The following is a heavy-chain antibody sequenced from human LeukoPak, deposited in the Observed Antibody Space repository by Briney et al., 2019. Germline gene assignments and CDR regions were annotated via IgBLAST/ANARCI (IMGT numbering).Heavy chain of an antibody. CDR3: ARGIASSSGPNWFDP. CDR2: INPNSGGT. V-gene: IGHV1-2*02. Sequence: GASVKVSCKASGYTFTGYYMHCVRQAPGQGLEWMGWINPNSGGTNYAQKFQGRVTMTRDTSISTAYMELSRLRSDDTAVYYCARGIASSSGPNWFDPWGQGTLVTVSS. CDR1: GYTFTGYY. D-gene: IGHD6-6*01. J-gene: IGHJ5*02.